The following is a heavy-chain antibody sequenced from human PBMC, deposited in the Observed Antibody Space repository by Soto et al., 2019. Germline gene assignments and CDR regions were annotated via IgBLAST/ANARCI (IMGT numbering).Heavy chain of an antibody. CDR2: IIPIFGTA. V-gene: IGHV1-69*12. CDR3: ARDRLTVIGLYYYGMDV. CDR1: GGTFSSYA. J-gene: IGHJ6*02. Sequence: QVQLVQSGAEVKKPGSSVKVSCKASGGTFSSYAISWVRQAPGQGLEWMGGIIPIFGTANYAQKFQGRVTITADESTSTAYMELSSLRSEDTAVYYGARDRLTVIGLYYYGMDVWGQGTTVTVSS. D-gene: IGHD4-4*01.